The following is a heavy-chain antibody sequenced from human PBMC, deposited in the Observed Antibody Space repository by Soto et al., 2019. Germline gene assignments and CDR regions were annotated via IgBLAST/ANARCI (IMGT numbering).Heavy chain of an antibody. CDR2: IYYIGST. CDR1: GGSISSGGYS. D-gene: IGHD6-13*01. V-gene: IGHV4-30-2*01. CDR3: ARDLGYSSSWNNWFDP. Sequence: LSLTCTVSGGSISSGGYSWSWLRQPPGKALEWIGYIYYIGSTYHNPSLKSRVALSVDRSKNQFSLKLSSVTAADTAVYYCARDLGYSSSWNNWFDPWGQGIPVTVSS. J-gene: IGHJ5*02.